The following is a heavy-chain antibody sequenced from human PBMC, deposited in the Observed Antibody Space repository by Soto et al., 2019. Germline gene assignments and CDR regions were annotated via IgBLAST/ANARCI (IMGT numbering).Heavy chain of an antibody. CDR1: GFSFSIYA. CDR3: ARGYSYGANWESDALDI. D-gene: IGHD5-18*01. V-gene: IGHV3-30-3*01. CDR2: ISYHGSTE. J-gene: IGHJ3*02. Sequence: QVQLVESGGGVVQPGRSLRLSCAASGFSFSIYAMHWVRQAPGKGLEWVAVISYHGSTEYYGDSVKGRFTISRDNSKNTLYLQMYSLRPEDTAIYYCARGYSYGANWESDALDIWGQGAMVTVSS.